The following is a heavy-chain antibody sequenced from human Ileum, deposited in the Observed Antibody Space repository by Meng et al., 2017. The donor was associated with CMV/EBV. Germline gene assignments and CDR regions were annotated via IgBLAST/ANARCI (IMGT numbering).Heavy chain of an antibody. J-gene: IGHJ4*02. CDR2: IFHSGAS. D-gene: IGHD3-16*01. CDR3: ADPPAGL. V-gene: IGHV4-4*02. Sequence: QMQLQESGAVLVRPSRTLSLTCVVSGGSLIGTNWWNWVRQPPGGGLEWIGEIFHSGASNYNPSLKSRATISIDNSKNQFSLRLTSVTVADTAVYFCADPPAGLWGQGVLVTVSS. CDR1: GGSLIGTNW.